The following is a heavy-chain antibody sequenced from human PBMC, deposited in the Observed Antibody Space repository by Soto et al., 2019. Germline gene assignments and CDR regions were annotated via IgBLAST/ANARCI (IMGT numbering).Heavy chain of an antibody. Sequence: QVQLVESGGGVVQPGRSLRLSCAASGFTFSSYGMYWVRQAPGKGLEWVAVISDDGSNKYYADSVKGRFTISRDNSKNTLYLQMNGLRVEDTAVYYCAKDQTHAFDIWGQGTVVTVSS. V-gene: IGHV3-30*18. CDR1: GFTFSSYG. J-gene: IGHJ3*02. CDR3: AKDQTHAFDI. CDR2: ISDDGSNK.